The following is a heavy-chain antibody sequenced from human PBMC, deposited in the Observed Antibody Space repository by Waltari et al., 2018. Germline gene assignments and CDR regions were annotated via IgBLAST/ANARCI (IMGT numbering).Heavy chain of an antibody. CDR3: ARAMVVPGGYY. V-gene: IGHV3-48*04. D-gene: IGHD2-15*01. CDR1: GFTFSSYS. Sequence: EVHLVESGGGLVQPGGSLRLSCEASGFTFSSYSMNWVRQAPGTGLEWVSYISSRSSTIYCADYVKGRFTISRDNAKNSLSLQMNSLRAEDTAVYYGARAMVVPGGYYWGQGTLVTVSS. J-gene: IGHJ4*02. CDR2: ISSRSSTI.